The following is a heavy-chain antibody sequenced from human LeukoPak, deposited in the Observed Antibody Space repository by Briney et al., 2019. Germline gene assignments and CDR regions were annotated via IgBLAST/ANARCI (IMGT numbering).Heavy chain of an antibody. CDR2: INPNSGGT. D-gene: IGHD3-3*01. CDR1: GYTFTVYY. J-gene: IGHJ5*02. CDR3: ASARGITIFGVVIGWFDP. V-gene: IGHV1-2*02. Sequence: ASVKVSCKASGYTFTVYYMHWVRQAPGQGLEWMGWINPNSGGTNYAQKFQGRVTMTRDTSISTAYMELSRLRSDDTDVYYCASARGITIFGVVIGWFDPWGQGTLVTVSS.